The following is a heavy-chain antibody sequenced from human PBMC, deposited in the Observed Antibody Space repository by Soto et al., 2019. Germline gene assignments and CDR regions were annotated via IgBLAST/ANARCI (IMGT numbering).Heavy chain of an antibody. D-gene: IGHD2-15*01. CDR1: GFTFGDYA. J-gene: IGHJ4*02. CDR3: TRGDMALNDY. V-gene: IGHV3-49*04. CDR2: IRNKAYRGTT. Sequence: LGESLKISCTASGFTFGDYAMSWVSQAPGKGLEWISFIRNKAYRGTTKYAASVRGRFTISRDDSKSIAYLQMNSLKTEDTAVYYCTRGDMALNDYWGQGTLVTV.